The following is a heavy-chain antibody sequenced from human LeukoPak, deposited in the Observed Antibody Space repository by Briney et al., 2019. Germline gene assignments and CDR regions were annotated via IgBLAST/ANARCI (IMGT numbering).Heavy chain of an antibody. CDR3: AREEGGAGLYGFDI. CDR2: ISSSSDYI. V-gene: IGHV3-21*01. Sequence: KPGGSLRLSCAASGFTFSSYSMNWVRQAPGKGLEWVSSISSSSDYIYYADSLKGRFTISRDNAKKSLYLQMNSLRAEDTAVYYCAREEGGAGLYGFDIWGQGTMVTVSS. CDR1: GFTFSSYS. D-gene: IGHD1-26*01. J-gene: IGHJ3*02.